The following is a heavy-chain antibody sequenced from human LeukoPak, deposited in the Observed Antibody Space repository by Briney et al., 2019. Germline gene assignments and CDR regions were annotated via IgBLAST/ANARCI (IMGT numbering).Heavy chain of an antibody. CDR2: IKEDGSEK. D-gene: IGHD2-2*01. CDR3: AREESSSTYYYFDY. J-gene: IGHJ4*02. V-gene: IGHV3-7*01. CDR1: GFTFSSYW. Sequence: GGSLRLSCAVSGFTFSSYWMSWVRQAPGKGLEWVANIKEDGSEKYYVDSVKGRFTISRDNAKNSLYLQMNSVRAEHTAVYYCAREESSSTYYYFDYWGQGSLVTVSS.